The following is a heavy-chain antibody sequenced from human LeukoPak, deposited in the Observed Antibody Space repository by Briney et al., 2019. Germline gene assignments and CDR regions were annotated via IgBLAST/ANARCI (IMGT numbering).Heavy chain of an antibody. V-gene: IGHV3-74*01. D-gene: IGHD3-22*01. J-gene: IGHJ5*02. CDR1: GFTFSSYW. CDR2: INSDGSST. CDR3: ARDQTYYYDSSGYYSKGQNWFDP. Sequence: GGSLRLSCAASGFTFSSYWMHWVRQAPGKGLVWVSRINSDGSSTSYADSVKGRFIISRDNAKNSLYLQMNSLRAEDTAVYYCARDQTYYYDSSGYYSKGQNWFDPWGQGTLVTVSS.